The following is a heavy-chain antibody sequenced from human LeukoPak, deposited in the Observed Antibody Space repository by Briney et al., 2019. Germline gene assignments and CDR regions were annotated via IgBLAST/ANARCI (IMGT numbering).Heavy chain of an antibody. CDR1: GFTVSSNY. J-gene: IGHJ3*02. CDR3: ASPRGGNSVSDRAFDI. D-gene: IGHD4-23*01. V-gene: IGHV3-53*01. Sequence: GGSLRLSCAASGFTVSSNYMSWVRQAPGKGLEWVSVIYSGGSTYYADSVKGRFTISRDNSKNTLYLQMNSLRAEDTAVYYCASPRGGNSVSDRAFDIWGQGTMVTVSS. CDR2: IYSGGST.